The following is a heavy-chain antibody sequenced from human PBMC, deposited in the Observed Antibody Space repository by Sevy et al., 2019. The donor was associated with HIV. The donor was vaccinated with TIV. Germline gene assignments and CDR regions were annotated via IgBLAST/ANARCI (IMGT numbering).Heavy chain of an antibody. J-gene: IGHJ5*02. CDR3: ARAAGWFDA. CDR1: GFTFNDYN. CDR2: ISTSTSTTTI. V-gene: IGHV3-11*01. Sequence: GGSLRLSCAASGFTFNDYNLSWIRQAPGKGLEWVSYISTSTSTTTIYYADSVKGRFTIFRDNAKNSIYLQMNSLRVDDTAMYYCARAAGWFDAWGQGTLVTVSS.